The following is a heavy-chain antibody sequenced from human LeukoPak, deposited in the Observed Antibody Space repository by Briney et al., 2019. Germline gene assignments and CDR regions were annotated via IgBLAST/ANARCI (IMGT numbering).Heavy chain of an antibody. V-gene: IGHV3-48*01. D-gene: IGHD5-12*01. CDR2: MSSSSSTI. Sequence: GGSLRLSRAAAGFTFTSYCMGSVRQAPGKGLGWVSYMSSSSSTIYYADSVKGRFTISRDNAKNSLYLQMNSLRAEDTAVYYCARVPTYENYFDYWGQGTLVTVSS. J-gene: IGHJ4*02. CDR1: GFTFTSYC. CDR3: ARVPTYENYFDY.